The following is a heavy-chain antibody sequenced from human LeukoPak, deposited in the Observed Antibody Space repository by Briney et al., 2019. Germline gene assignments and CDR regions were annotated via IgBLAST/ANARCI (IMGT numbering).Heavy chain of an antibody. V-gene: IGHV4-34*01. CDR1: GGSFSGYY. CDR2: INHSGST. Sequence: SQTLSLTCAVYGGSFSGYYWCWIRQPPGKGLEWIGEINHSGSTNYNPSLKSRVTISVDTSKNQFSLKLSSVTAADTAVYYCAREGIAVAGTIDYWGQGTLVTVSS. J-gene: IGHJ4*02. D-gene: IGHD6-19*01. CDR3: AREGIAVAGTIDY.